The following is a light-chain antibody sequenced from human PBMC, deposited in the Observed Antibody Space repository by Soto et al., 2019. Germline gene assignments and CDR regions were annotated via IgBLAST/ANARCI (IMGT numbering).Light chain of an antibody. Sequence: EIVMTQSPATLSVSPGERATLSCRASQSVSSNLAWYQQKPGQAPRLLIYGASTRATGIPARFSGSGSGTEFTVTISSLQSEDFAVYYCQQYNNWPQTTFGQGTKVEIK. J-gene: IGKJ1*01. CDR1: QSVSSN. CDR2: GAS. CDR3: QQYNNWPQTT. V-gene: IGKV3-15*01.